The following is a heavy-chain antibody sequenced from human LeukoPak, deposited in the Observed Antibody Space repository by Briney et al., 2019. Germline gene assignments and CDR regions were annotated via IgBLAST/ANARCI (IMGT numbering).Heavy chain of an antibody. Sequence: PGGSLRLSCAASGFTVSTNYMSWVRQAPGNGLEWVSVIYSGDTTFYADSVRGKFTISRDNSKNTLYLQMNSLRAEDTAVYHCASILRSSSGYYFDYWGQGTLVTVSS. D-gene: IGHD3-10*01. CDR1: GFTVSTNY. CDR3: ASILRSSSGYYFDY. J-gene: IGHJ4*02. V-gene: IGHV3-66*01. CDR2: IYSGDTT.